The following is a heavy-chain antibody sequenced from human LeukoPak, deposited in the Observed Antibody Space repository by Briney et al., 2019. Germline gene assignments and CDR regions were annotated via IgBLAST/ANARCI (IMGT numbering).Heavy chain of an antibody. V-gene: IGHV4-61*02. J-gene: IGHJ2*01. CDR2: IYTSGST. CDR1: GGSISSGSYY. CDR3: AREDWYFNL. Sequence: PSQTLSLTCTVSGGSISSGSYYWSWIRQPAGKGLEWIGRIYTSGSTNYNPSLKSRVTISVDTSKNQFSLKLSSVTAADTAVYYCAREDWYFNLWGRGTLVTVSS.